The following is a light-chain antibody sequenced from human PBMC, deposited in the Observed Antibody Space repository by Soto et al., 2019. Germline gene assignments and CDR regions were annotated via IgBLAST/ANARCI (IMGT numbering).Light chain of an antibody. J-gene: IGLJ1*01. CDR2: EGS. CDR1: SSDVGSYNL. CDR3: FSYAGSSTYV. Sequence: QSALTQPASVSGSPGQSITISCAGTSSDVGSYNLVSWYQNHPGKAPKLMIYEGSKRPSGVSNRLSGSKSGNTASLTISGLQAADEADYFCFSYAGSSTYVFGTGTQLTVL. V-gene: IGLV2-23*01.